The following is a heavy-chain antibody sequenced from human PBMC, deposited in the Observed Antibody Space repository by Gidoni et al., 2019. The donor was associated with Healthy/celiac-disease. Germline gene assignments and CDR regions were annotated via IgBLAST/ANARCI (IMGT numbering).Heavy chain of an antibody. CDR2: ISSSSSYI. J-gene: IGHJ4*02. CDR3: AGSNYYDSSSMIHDY. D-gene: IGHD3-22*01. CDR1: GFPFSRYS. V-gene: IGHV3-21*01. Sequence: EVQLVESGGGLVKPGGSLRLSCAASGFPFSRYSMNWVRQAPGKGLEWGSYISSSSSYIYYADSVKGRCTISRDNAKNSLYLQMNSLRAEDTAVYYCAGSNYYDSSSMIHDYWGQGTLVTVSS.